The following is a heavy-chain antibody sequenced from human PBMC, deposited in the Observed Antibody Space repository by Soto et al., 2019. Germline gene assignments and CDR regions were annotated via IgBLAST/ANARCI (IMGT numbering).Heavy chain of an antibody. CDR1: GGSFSAYD. CDR2: INHSGST. V-gene: IGHV4-34*01. D-gene: IGHD2-8*02. Sequence: SETLSLTCAVYGGSFSAYDWTWIRQPPGTGLEWIGEINHSGSTNYNPSLKSRVTISVDTSKNQFSLKLTSVTAADTAVYYCARDKITGLFDYWGQGTQVTVSS. CDR3: ARDKITGLFDY. J-gene: IGHJ4*02.